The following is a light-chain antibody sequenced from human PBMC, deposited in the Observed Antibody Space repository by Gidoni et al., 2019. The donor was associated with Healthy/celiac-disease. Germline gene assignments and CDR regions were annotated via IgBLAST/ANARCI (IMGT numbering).Light chain of an antibody. V-gene: IGKV1-39*01. CDR2: AAS. J-gene: IGKJ1*01. CDR3: QQSYSTPRT. CDR1: QSISSY. Sequence: DIQMTLSPSSLSASVGDRVTITCRASQSISSYLNCYQQKPGKAPKLLIYAASSLPSGVPSRFSGSGSGTDFPLTISRLPPEDFATYYRQQSYSTPRTFGQGTRVEIK.